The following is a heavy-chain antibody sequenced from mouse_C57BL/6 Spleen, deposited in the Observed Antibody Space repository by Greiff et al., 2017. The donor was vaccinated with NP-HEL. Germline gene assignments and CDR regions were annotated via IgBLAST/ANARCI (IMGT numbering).Heavy chain of an antibody. CDR3: AGCYYGRRCCGV. Sequence: QVQLQQPGAELVKPGASVKLSCKASGYTFTSYWMHWVKQRPGQGLEWIGMIHPNSGSTNYNEKFKSKATLTVDKSSSTAYMQLSRLTSEDSAVYYCAGCYYGRRCCGVWGTGTTVTVSS. CDR1: GYTFTSYW. CDR2: IHPNSGST. D-gene: IGHD1-1*01. V-gene: IGHV1-64*01. J-gene: IGHJ1*03.